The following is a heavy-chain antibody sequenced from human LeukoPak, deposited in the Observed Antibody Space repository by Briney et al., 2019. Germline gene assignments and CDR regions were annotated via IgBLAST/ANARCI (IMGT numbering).Heavy chain of an antibody. CDR2: INSDGSSI. Sequence: WGSLRLSCAASGFTFSSYAMSWVRQAPGKGLVWVSRINSDGSSITYADSVKGRFTISRDNAKNTLYLQMNSLRVEDTDVYYCAREGRVSGYDFDCWGQGTLVTVYS. CDR1: GFTFSSYA. CDR3: AREGRVSGYDFDC. D-gene: IGHD5-12*01. V-gene: IGHV3-74*03. J-gene: IGHJ4*02.